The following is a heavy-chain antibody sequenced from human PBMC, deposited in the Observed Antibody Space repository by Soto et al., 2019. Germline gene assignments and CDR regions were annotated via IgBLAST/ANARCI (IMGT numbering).Heavy chain of an antibody. D-gene: IGHD3-22*01. Sequence: QVQLQQWGAGLLKPSETLSLTCAVYGGSFSGYYWSWIRQPPGKGLEWIGEINHSGSTNYNPSLKSRVTISVDTSKTQVSLKLSSVTAAVTAVYYGARVRDSSGYYSTTRVDYWGQGTLVTVSS. CDR2: INHSGST. V-gene: IGHV4-34*01. CDR3: ARVRDSSGYYSTTRVDY. CDR1: GGSFSGYY. J-gene: IGHJ4*02.